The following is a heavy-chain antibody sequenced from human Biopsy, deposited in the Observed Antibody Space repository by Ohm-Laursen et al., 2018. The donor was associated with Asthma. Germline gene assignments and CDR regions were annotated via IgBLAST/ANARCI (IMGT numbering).Heavy chain of an antibody. CDR1: GYTFIHFA. Sequence: ASVKVSCKASGYTFIHFAIHWVRQAPGQRLEWMGWINAGDGNTKYSQKFQGRVTITRDTSASTAYMDLRGLRFEDTAMYYCARTYYDFLTGQVNDAFALWGQGTMVTVSS. J-gene: IGHJ3*01. D-gene: IGHD3-9*01. V-gene: IGHV1-3*01. CDR2: INAGDGNT. CDR3: ARTYYDFLTGQVNDAFAL.